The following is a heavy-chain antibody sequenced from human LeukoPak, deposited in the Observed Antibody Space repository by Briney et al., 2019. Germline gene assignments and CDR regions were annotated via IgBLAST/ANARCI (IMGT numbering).Heavy chain of an antibody. CDR1: GGSISSYY. J-gene: IGHJ6*03. CDR3: ARGRRVPAAIYYYYYYMDV. Sequence: SETLSLTCTVSGGSISSYYWSWIRQPPGKGLEWIGYTYYSGSTNYNPSLRSRVTISVDTSKNQFSLRLSSVTAADTAVYYCARGRRVPAAIYYYYYYMDVWGKGTTVTISS. V-gene: IGHV4-59*01. CDR2: TYYSGST. D-gene: IGHD2-2*01.